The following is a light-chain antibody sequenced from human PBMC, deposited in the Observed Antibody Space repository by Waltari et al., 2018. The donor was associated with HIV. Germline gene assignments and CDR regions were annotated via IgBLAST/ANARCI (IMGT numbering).Light chain of an antibody. V-gene: IGKV2-24*01. CDR2: RVN. Sequence: VLTQSPLSSRVTLGQPASISCKSSQSLVHTDGNTYVSWYHERPGQPPRLVVSRVNWCLSGVPDRFSGGGARTDFTLKISRVEAEDVGLYLCMQATEFPRSFGQGTKLEI. J-gene: IGKJ2*01. CDR3: MQATEFPRS. CDR1: QSLVHTDGNTY.